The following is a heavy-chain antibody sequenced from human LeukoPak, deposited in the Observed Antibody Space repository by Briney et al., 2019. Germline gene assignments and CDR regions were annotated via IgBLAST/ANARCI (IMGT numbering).Heavy chain of an antibody. D-gene: IGHD2-2*02. J-gene: IGHJ6*03. CDR2: IYTSGST. CDR1: GGSISSYY. Sequence: SGTLSLTCTVSGGSISSYYWSWIRQPAGKGLEWIGRIYTSGSTNYNPSLKSRVTMSVDTSKNQFSLKLSSVTAADTAVYYCARDHCSSTSCYTFDSDYYYYYYMDVWGKGTTVTVSS. CDR3: ARDHCSSTSCYTFDSDYYYYYYMDV. V-gene: IGHV4-4*07.